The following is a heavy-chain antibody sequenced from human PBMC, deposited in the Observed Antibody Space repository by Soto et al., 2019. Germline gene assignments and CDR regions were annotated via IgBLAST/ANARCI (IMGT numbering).Heavy chain of an antibody. CDR1: GFTFSNYA. D-gene: IGHD3-3*01. CDR3: ARQMLYDFGSPDY. J-gene: IGHJ4*02. V-gene: IGHV3-23*01. CDR2: INGGGSNT. Sequence: EVQLLESGGGLVQPGGSLRLSCAASGFTFSNYAMSWVRQAPGKGLEWVSAINGGGSNTYYADSVKGRFTISRDNSRNTVYLQMNSLRAEDTAVYYFARQMLYDFGSPDYWGQGTLVTVSS.